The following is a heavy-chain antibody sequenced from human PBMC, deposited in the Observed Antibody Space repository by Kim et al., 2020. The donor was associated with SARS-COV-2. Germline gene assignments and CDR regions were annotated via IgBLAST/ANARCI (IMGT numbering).Heavy chain of an antibody. D-gene: IGHD3-22*01. CDR2: ISSSSSYI. CDR3: ARGARDYYDSQVDY. Sequence: GGSLRLSCAASGFTFSSYSMNWVRQAPGKGLEWVSSISSSSSYIYYADSVKGRFTISRDNAKNSLYLQMNSLRAEDTAVYYCARGARDYYDSQVDYWGQGTLVTVSS. CDR1: GFTFSSYS. J-gene: IGHJ4*02. V-gene: IGHV3-21*01.